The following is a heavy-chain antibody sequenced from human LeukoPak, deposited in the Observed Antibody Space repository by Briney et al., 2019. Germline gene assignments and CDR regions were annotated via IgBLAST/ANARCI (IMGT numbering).Heavy chain of an antibody. J-gene: IGHJ4*02. D-gene: IGHD6-19*01. CDR2: ISSSSSYI. V-gene: IGHV3-21*01. CDR3: AREGSSGWHYFDY. Sequence: GGSLRLSCAASGFTFSSYSMNWVRQAPGKGLEWVSSISSSSSYIYYADSVKGRFTISRDNAKNSLYLQMNSLRAEDTAVYYCAREGSSGWHYFDYWGQGTLVTVSS. CDR1: GFTFSSYS.